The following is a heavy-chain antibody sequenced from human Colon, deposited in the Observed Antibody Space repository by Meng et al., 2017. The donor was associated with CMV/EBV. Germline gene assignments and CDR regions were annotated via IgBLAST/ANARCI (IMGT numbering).Heavy chain of an antibody. D-gene: IGHD1-14*01. CDR1: GFMFISSS. V-gene: IGHV3-30-3*01. J-gene: IGHJ4*02. CDR3: AKEGRNEGTHFDY. CDR2: IGNDEITK. Sequence: QVQMVESWGGVVHPGRSLRLSCTASGFMFISSSIHWVRQAPGKWLEWVAVIGNDEITKFYADSVRGRFIISRDNSKNSVSLQMDSLRPEDTAVYYCAKEGRNEGTHFDYWGQGTLVTVSS.